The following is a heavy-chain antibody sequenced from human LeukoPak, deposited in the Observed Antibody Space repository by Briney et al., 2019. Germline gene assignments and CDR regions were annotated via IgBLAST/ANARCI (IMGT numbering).Heavy chain of an antibody. CDR1: GYTFPSYF. D-gene: IGHD3-22*01. CDR3: ARGIHYYDSSGYFDY. CDR2: INPTGGST. V-gene: IGHV1-46*01. Sequence: ASVKVSCKASGYTFPSYFMHWVRQAPGQGLEWMGIINPTGGSTTYAQKFQGRVTMTRDTSTSTVYMELSSLRSDDTAVYYCARGIHYYDSSGYFDYWGQGTLVTVSS. J-gene: IGHJ4*02.